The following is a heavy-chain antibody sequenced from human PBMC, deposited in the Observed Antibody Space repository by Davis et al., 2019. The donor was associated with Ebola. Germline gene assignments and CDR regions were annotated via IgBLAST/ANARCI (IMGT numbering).Heavy chain of an antibody. Sequence: MPSETLSLTCTVSGDSISRYYWTWVRQAPGKGLEWIGYIYYGGTTSYNPSLKSRVTISVDTSKIQFSLELRSVTPADTAVYYCARGTHYYDSSGYYSWFDPWGQGTLVTVSS. J-gene: IGHJ5*02. CDR2: IYYGGTT. D-gene: IGHD3-22*01. CDR1: GDSISRYY. CDR3: ARGTHYYDSSGYYSWFDP. V-gene: IGHV4-59*01.